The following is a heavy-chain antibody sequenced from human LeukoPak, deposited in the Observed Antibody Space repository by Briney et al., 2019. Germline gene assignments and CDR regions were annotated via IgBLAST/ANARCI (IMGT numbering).Heavy chain of an antibody. CDR3: AREGRDSSGWYLDY. Sequence: SQTHSLTCTISGDIVSSGTTGWNWIRQSPSRGLEWLGRTYYKSSLSYDYAVSVKSRITVYPDTSKNQFSLKLSSVTAADTAVYYCAREGRDSSGWYLDYWGQGTLVTVSS. CDR2: TYYKSSLSY. V-gene: IGHV6-1*01. D-gene: IGHD6-19*01. CDR1: GDIVSSGTTG. J-gene: IGHJ4*02.